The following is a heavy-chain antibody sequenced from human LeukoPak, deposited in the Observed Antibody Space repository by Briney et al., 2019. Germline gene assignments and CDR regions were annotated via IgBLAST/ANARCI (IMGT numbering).Heavy chain of an antibody. Sequence: SVKVSCKASGGTFNSYAISWVRQAPGQGLEWMGGIIPIFGTANYAQKFQGRVTMTTDTSTSTAYMELRSLRSDDTAVYYCARASFYYYDSSGWFDPWGQGTLVTVSS. D-gene: IGHD3-22*01. J-gene: IGHJ5*02. CDR1: GGTFNSYA. CDR2: IIPIFGTA. V-gene: IGHV1-69*05. CDR3: ARASFYYYDSSGWFDP.